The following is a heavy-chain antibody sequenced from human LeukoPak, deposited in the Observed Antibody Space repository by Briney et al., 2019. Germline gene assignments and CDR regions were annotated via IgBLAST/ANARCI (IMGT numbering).Heavy chain of an antibody. CDR1: GYTFTSYD. V-gene: IGHV1-8*01. D-gene: IGHD3-22*01. CDR2: MNPNSGNT. Sequence: ASVQVSCKASGYTFTSYDINCVRQATGQGLEWMGWMNPNSGNTGYAQKFQGRVTMNRNTSISTAYMELSSLRSEDTAVYYCARDYYYDSAFDYWGQGTLVTVSS. CDR3: ARDYYYDSAFDY. J-gene: IGHJ4*02.